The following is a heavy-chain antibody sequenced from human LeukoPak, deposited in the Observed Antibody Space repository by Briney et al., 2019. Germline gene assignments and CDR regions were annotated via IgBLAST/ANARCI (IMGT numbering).Heavy chain of an antibody. CDR3: ARRGGFDGDYGWYFDL. Sequence: PSETLSLTCTVAGGSISSYYWSWIRQHPGKGLEWIGYSYYSGSTNYNPSLRSRVTISVDTSKNKFSLKLSSVTAADTAVYYCARRGGFDGDYGWYFDLWGRGTLVTVSS. CDR2: SYYSGST. D-gene: IGHD4-17*01. V-gene: IGHV4-59*08. J-gene: IGHJ2*01. CDR1: GGSISSYY.